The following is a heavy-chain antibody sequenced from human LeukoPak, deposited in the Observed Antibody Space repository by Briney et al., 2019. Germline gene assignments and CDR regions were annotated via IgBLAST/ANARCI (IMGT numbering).Heavy chain of an antibody. V-gene: IGHV4-39*07. CDR1: GGSISTSSYY. D-gene: IGHD3-22*01. CDR3: AKGKDYDSSGYLDY. J-gene: IGHJ4*02. Sequence: SETLSLTCTVSGGSISTSSYYWGWTRQPPGKGLEWIGSIYYSGSTYYNPSLKSRVTISVDTSKNQFSLNLSSVTAADTAVYYCAKGKDYDSSGYLDYWGQGTLVTVSS. CDR2: IYYSGST.